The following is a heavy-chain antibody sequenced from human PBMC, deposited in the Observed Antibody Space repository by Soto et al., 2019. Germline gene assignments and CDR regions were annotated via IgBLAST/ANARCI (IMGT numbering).Heavy chain of an antibody. CDR1: GFTFSSYA. CDR3: ARGFGGWYYWYFDL. D-gene: IGHD6-19*01. CDR2: ISYDGSNK. Sequence: QVQLVESGGGVVQPGRSLRLSCAASGFTFSSYAMHWVRQAPGKGLEWVAVISYDGSNKYYADSVKGRFTISRDNSKNTLYLQMNSLRAEDTAVYYCARGFGGWYYWYFDLWGRGTLVTVSS. V-gene: IGHV3-30-3*01. J-gene: IGHJ2*01.